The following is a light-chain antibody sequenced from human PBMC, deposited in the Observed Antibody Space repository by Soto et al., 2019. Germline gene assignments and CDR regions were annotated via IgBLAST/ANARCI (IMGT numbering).Light chain of an antibody. CDR1: SSNIGAGYD. Sequence: QSVLPQPPSVSGAPGQRVTISCTGSSSNIGAGYDVHWYQQLPGTAPKLFIYGNSNRPSGVPDRFSGSKSGTSASLAITGLQAEDDADYYCQSYDSSLSGSVFGGGTKLSVL. J-gene: IGLJ2*01. CDR2: GNS. CDR3: QSYDSSLSGSV. V-gene: IGLV1-40*01.